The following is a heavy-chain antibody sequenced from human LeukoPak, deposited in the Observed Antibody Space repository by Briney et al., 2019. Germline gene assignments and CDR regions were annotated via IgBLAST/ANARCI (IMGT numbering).Heavy chain of an antibody. Sequence: SETLSLTCTVSGGSISSSSYYWGWIRQPPGKGLEWIGSIYYSGSTYYNPSLKSRVTISVDTSKNQFSLKLSSVTAADTAVYYWARHAITMVQGEIDYWGQGTLVTVSS. V-gene: IGHV4-39*01. CDR3: ARHAITMVQGEIDY. J-gene: IGHJ4*02. CDR2: IYYSGST. D-gene: IGHD3-10*01. CDR1: GGSISSSSYY.